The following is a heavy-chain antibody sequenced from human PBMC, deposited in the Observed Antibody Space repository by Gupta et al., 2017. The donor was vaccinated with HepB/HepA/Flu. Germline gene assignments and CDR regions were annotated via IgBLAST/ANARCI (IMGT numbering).Heavy chain of an antibody. V-gene: IGHV4-39*01. D-gene: IGHD3-10*01. CDR1: GGSISSSSYY. CDR3: ARTRGAFDI. CDR2: IYYSGST. J-gene: IGHJ3*02. Sequence: QLQLQQPGAGPVKPSVSLSHTWTASGGSISSSSYYWGWIRQPPGKGLEWIGSIYYSGSTYYNPSLKSRVTISVDTSKNQFSLKLSSVTAADTAVYYCARTRGAFDIWGQGTMVTVSS.